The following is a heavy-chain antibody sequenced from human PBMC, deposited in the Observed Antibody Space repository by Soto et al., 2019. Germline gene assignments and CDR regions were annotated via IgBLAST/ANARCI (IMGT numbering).Heavy chain of an antibody. V-gene: IGHV3-23*01. D-gene: IGHD2-15*01. CDR3: AKTDIVVVVAATGRRGFDY. CDR1: GFTFSSYA. Sequence: EVQLLESGGGLVQPGGSLRLSCAASGFTFSSYAMSWVRQAPGKGLEWVSAISGSGGSTYYADSVKGRFTISRDNSKNTLYLQMNSLRAEDTAVYYCAKTDIVVVVAATGRRGFDYWGQGTLVTVSS. CDR2: ISGSGGST. J-gene: IGHJ4*02.